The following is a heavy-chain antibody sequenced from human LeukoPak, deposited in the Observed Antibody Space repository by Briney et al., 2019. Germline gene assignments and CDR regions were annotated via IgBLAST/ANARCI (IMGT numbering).Heavy chain of an antibody. J-gene: IGHJ4*02. CDR1: GFTFSNYS. CDR2: ITSSSTV. CDR3: AKSGPYDILTGYDPIDY. Sequence: PGGSLRLSCAASGFTFSNYSMNWVRQAPGKGLEWVSYITSSSTVYYAGSVKGRFTISRDNAKNSLFLQMNSLRAEDTAVYYCAKSGPYDILTGYDPIDYWGQGTLVTVSS. V-gene: IGHV3-48*04. D-gene: IGHD3-9*01.